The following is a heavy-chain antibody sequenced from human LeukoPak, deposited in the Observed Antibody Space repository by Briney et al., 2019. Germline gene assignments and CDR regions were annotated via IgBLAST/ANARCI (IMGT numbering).Heavy chain of an antibody. V-gene: IGHV3-21*01. CDR2: ISSSSTYI. D-gene: IGHD1-1*01. CDR3: ARDHEQVVQLDAFDI. CDR1: GFTFSSYS. J-gene: IGHJ3*02. Sequence: GGSLRLSCAASGFTFSSYSMNWVRQAPGKGLEWVSSISSSSTYIYYADSVKGRFTISRDDAENSLYLQMNSLRAEDTAVYYCARDHEQVVQLDAFDIWGQGTMVTVSS.